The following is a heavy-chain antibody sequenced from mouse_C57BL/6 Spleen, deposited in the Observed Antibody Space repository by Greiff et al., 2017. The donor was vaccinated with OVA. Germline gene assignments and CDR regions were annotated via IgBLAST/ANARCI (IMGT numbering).Heavy chain of an antibody. CDR2: IYPGDGDT. CDR1: GYAFSSYW. D-gene: IGHD1-1*01. CDR3: ARGASVSEGWFAY. Sequence: VQLQQSGAELVKPGASVKISCKASGYAFSSYWMKWVKQRPGKGLEWIGQIYPGDGDTNYNGKFKGKATLTADKSSSTAYMQLSSLTSEDSAVYFSARGASVSEGWFAYWGQGTLVTVSA. V-gene: IGHV1-80*01. J-gene: IGHJ3*01.